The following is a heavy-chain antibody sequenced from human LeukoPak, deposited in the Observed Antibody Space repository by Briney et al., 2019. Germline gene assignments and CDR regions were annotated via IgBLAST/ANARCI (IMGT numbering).Heavy chain of an antibody. CDR2: IYYSGST. D-gene: IGHD1-26*01. CDR3: ARSLSYPDPYYYYGMDV. CDR1: GGSISSYY. Sequence: SETLSLTCTVSGGSISSYYWSWLRQPPGKGLEWIGYIYYSGSTNYNPSLKSRVTISVDTSKNQFSLKLSSVTAADTAVYYCARSLSYPDPYYYYGMDVWGQGTTVTVSS. J-gene: IGHJ6*02. V-gene: IGHV4-59*01.